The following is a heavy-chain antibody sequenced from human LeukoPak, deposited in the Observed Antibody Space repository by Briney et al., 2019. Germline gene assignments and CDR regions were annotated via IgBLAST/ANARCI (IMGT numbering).Heavy chain of an antibody. CDR1: GFTFSSYG. CDR2: ISYDGSNK. J-gene: IGHJ3*02. V-gene: IGHV3-30*18. Sequence: PGGSLRLSCAASGFTFSSYGMHWVRQAPGKGLEWVAVISYDGSNKYYADSVKGRFTISRDNSKNTLYLQMNSLRAEDTAVYYCAKDDPSMTTVTDDAFDIWGQGTMVTVSS. D-gene: IGHD4-17*01. CDR3: AKDDPSMTTVTDDAFDI.